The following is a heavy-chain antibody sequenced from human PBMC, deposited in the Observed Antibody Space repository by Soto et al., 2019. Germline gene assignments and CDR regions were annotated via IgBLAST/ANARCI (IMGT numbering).Heavy chain of an antibody. Sequence: ASVKVSCKASGYTFTSYGISWVRQAPGQGLEWMGWISAYNGNTNYAQKLQGRVTMTTDTSTSTAYMELSSLRSDDTAVYYCARGNCRITSGRLPYYSYMDFWGKGTTVTVS. CDR1: GYTFTSYG. D-gene: IGHD2-2*01. CDR3: ARGNCRITSGRLPYYSYMDF. V-gene: IGHV1-18*01. J-gene: IGHJ6*03. CDR2: ISAYNGNT.